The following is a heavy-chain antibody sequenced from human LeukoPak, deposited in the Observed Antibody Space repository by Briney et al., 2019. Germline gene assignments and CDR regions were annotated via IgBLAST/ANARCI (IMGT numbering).Heavy chain of an antibody. CDR2: ISAYNGNT. D-gene: IGHD2-2*01. CDR3: ASSPGEYQLLTFDY. J-gene: IGHJ4*02. CDR1: GYTFTSYD. Sequence: GASVKVSCKATGYTFTSYDISWVRQAPGQGLEWMGWISAYNGNTNYAQKLQGRLTMTTDTSTSTAYMELRSLRSDDTAVYYCASSPGEYQLLTFDYWGQGTLVTVSS. V-gene: IGHV1-18*01.